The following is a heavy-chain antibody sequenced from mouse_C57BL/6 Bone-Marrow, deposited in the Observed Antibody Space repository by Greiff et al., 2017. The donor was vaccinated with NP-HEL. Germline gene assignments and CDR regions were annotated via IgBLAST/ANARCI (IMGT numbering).Heavy chain of an antibody. CDR2: IYPRSGNT. V-gene: IGHV1-81*01. CDR3: ARYYYGSSYPYYAMDY. J-gene: IGHJ4*01. CDR1: GYTFTSYG. D-gene: IGHD1-1*01. Sequence: VQLVESGAELARPGASVKLSCKASGYTFTSYGISWVKQSTGQGLEWIGEIYPRSGNTYYNEKFKGKATLTADKSSSTAYMELRSLTSEDSAVYFCARYYYGSSYPYYAMDYWGQGTSVTVSS.